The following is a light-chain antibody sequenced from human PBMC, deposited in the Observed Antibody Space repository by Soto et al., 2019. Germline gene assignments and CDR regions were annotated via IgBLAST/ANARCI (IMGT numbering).Light chain of an antibody. Sequence: EIVLTQSPATLSLSPGERATLSCRASQRVSSYLAWYQQKPGQAPRLLIYDASNRATGIPARFSGSGSGTDFTFTISSLELEDFVVYYCQQRGNWPYTFGQGTKLEIK. CDR3: QQRGNWPYT. V-gene: IGKV3-11*01. CDR1: QRVSSY. CDR2: DAS. J-gene: IGKJ2*01.